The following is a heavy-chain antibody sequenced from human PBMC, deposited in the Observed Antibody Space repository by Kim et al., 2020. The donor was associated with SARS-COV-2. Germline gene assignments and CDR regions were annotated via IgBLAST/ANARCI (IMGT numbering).Heavy chain of an antibody. J-gene: IGHJ3*02. CDR3: ARGGDTAMVEFTLKHDAFDI. Sequence: RVTISVDTSKNQFSLKLSSVTAADTAVYYCARGGDTAMVEFTLKHDAFDIWGQGTMVTVSS. V-gene: IGHV4-34*01. D-gene: IGHD5-18*01.